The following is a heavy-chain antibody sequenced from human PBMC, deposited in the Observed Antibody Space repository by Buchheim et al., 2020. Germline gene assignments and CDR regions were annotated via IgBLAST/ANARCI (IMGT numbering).Heavy chain of an antibody. CDR1: GGSISSGGYY. V-gene: IGHV4-31*03. D-gene: IGHD3-10*01. CDR2: IYYSGGT. J-gene: IGHJ5*02. CDR3: ARFRLEDGSGSYYLSYKSWFDP. Sequence: QVQLQESGPGLVKPSQTLSLTCTVSGGSISSGGYYWSWIRQHPGKGLEWIGYIYYSGGTYYNPSLKSRVTISVDTSKNQFSLKLSSVTAADTAVYYCARFRLEDGSGSYYLSYKSWFDPWGQGTL.